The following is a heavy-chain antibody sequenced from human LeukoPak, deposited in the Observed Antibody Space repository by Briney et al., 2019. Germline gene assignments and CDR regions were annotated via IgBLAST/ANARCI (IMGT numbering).Heavy chain of an antibody. CDR2: ISSIPSYV. Sequence: PGGSLRLSCAASGFTFSSYSMNWVRQAPGKGLEWVSSISSIPSYVYYADSVKGRFVISRDDSKNTLYLEMNSLRPEDTALYYCAKDERVYGTNAGTLLDYWGQGTLVSVSS. V-gene: IGHV3-21*01. J-gene: IGHJ4*02. CDR3: AKDERVYGTNAGTLLDY. CDR1: GFTFSSYS. D-gene: IGHD4/OR15-4a*01.